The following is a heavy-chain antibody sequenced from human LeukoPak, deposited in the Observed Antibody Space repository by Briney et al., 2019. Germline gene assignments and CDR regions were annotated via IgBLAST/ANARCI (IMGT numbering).Heavy chain of an antibody. CDR2: IKQGGSEK. D-gene: IGHD6-19*01. CDR1: GFTFSSYW. J-gene: IGHJ4*02. Sequence: GGSLRLSCAASGFTFSSYWMSWVRQAPGKGLEWVANIKQGGSEKYYVDSVKGRFTISRDNAKNSLYLQMNSLRAEDTAVYYCAKSHSRGWGPFDYWGQGTLITVSS. V-gene: IGHV3-7*01. CDR3: AKSHSRGWGPFDY.